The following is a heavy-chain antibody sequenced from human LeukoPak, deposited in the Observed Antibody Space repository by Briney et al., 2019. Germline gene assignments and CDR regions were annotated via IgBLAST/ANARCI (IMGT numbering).Heavy chain of an antibody. Sequence: SETLSLTCTVSGGSVSGGIYYWSWIRQPPGKGLEWIGYIYYSGSTNYTPSLKSRVTLPVDTSKNQFSLKLSSVTAADTAVYYCARVQAVAGTYYFDYWGQGTLVTVSS. J-gene: IGHJ4*02. D-gene: IGHD6-19*01. V-gene: IGHV4-61*01. CDR1: GGSVSGGIYY. CDR2: IYYSGST. CDR3: ARVQAVAGTYYFDY.